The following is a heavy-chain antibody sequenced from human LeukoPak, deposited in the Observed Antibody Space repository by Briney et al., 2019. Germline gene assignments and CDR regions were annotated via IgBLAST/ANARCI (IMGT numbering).Heavy chain of an antibody. Sequence: PSETLSLTCAVYGESFSGYFWSWIRQPPGKGLEWIGEINHSGYTNYNPSLKSRVTISVDTSKKQSSLRLNSVTAADTAVYYCARGSPTYYDFWSGYSGGDAFDIWGQGTMVTVSS. CDR2: INHSGYT. J-gene: IGHJ3*02. D-gene: IGHD3-3*01. V-gene: IGHV4-34*01. CDR1: GESFSGYF. CDR3: ARGSPTYYDFWSGYSGGDAFDI.